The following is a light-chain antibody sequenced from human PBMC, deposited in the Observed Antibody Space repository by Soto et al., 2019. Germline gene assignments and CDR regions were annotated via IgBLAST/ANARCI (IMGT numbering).Light chain of an antibody. Sequence: QSVLTQPPSVSGAPGQRVTISCTGSSSNIGAGYDVHWYQQLPGTAPKLLIYGNSNRPSGVPDRFSGSKSGTSAPLAITGLQAEDEADYYCQSYDSSLFHVVFGGGTKLTVL. V-gene: IGLV1-40*01. CDR3: QSYDSSLFHVV. J-gene: IGLJ2*01. CDR2: GNS. CDR1: SSNIGAGYD.